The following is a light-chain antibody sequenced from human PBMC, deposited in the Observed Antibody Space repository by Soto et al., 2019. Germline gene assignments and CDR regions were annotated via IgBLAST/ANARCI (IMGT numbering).Light chain of an antibody. V-gene: IGKV3-15*01. J-gene: IGKJ4*01. CDR2: FAS. CDR3: QQYNKWPLT. CDR1: QSVSNN. Sequence: EIVMTQAPATLSLSPGERATLSCRAGQSVSNNLAWYQQKPGQAPRLLFNFASTRATGIPARFSGSGSGTEFTLTISSLQSEDFAVYYCQQYNKWPLTFGGGTKVETK.